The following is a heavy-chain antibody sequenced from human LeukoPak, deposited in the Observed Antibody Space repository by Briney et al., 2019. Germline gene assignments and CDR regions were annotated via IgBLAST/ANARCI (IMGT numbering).Heavy chain of an antibody. V-gene: IGHV1-2*02. Sequence: ASVKVSCKASGYTFTDYHMHWVRQAPGQGLEWMGWINPNSGHTNYAQKFQGRVAMTRDTSISTAYMELSRLRSDDTAVYYCARDLGFGEMVTNRGAFDIWGQGTMVTVSS. CDR3: ARDLGFGEMVTNRGAFDI. CDR1: GYTFTDYH. J-gene: IGHJ3*02. CDR2: INPNSGHT. D-gene: IGHD5-24*01.